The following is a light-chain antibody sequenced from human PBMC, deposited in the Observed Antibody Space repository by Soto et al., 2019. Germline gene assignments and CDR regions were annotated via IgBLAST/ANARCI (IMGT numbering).Light chain of an antibody. CDR1: QSLVYSDGNTY. CDR3: MQGTHWPPIT. V-gene: IGKV2-30*01. Sequence: DVVMTQSPLSLPVTLGQPASISCRSSQSLVYSDGNTYLNWFQQRPGQSPRRLIYKVSNPDSGVPDRFSGSGSGTDFTLKISRVEAEDVGVYYCMQGTHWPPITFGQGTRLEIK. J-gene: IGKJ5*01. CDR2: KVS.